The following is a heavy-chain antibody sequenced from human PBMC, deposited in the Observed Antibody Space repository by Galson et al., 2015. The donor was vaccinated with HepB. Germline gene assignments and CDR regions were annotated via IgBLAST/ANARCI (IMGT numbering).Heavy chain of an antibody. Sequence: SLRLSCAASGFTFSSYGMHWVRQAPGKGLEWVAVIWYDGSNKYYADSVKGRFTISRDNSKNTLYLQMNSLRAEDTAVYYCAREGARSGYQDAFDIWSQGTMVTVSS. D-gene: IGHD3-22*01. CDR2: IWYDGSNK. V-gene: IGHV3-33*01. J-gene: IGHJ3*02. CDR3: AREGARSGYQDAFDI. CDR1: GFTFSSYG.